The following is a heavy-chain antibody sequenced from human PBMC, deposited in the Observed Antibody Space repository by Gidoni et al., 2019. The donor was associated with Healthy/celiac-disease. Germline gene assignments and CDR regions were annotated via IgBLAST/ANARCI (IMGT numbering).Heavy chain of an antibody. V-gene: IGHV1-69*02. J-gene: IGHJ4*02. Sequence: QVQLVQSGAEVKKPGSSVKVSCKASGGTFSSYPIRWVRQAPGQGLEWMGRIIPILGIANYAQKFQGRVTITADKSTSTAYMELSSLRSEDTAVYYCASGAAAAAGTAVQPHFDYWGQGTLVTVSS. CDR1: GGTFSSYP. CDR3: ASGAAAAAGTAVQPHFDY. D-gene: IGHD6-13*01. CDR2: IIPILGIA.